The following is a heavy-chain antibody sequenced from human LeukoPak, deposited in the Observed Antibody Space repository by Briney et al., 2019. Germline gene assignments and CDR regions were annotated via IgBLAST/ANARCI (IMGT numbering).Heavy chain of an antibody. CDR2: IIPILGIA. CDR3: ARGVAAIDWFDP. D-gene: IGHD2-15*01. V-gene: IGHV1-69*04. Sequence: SVKVSCKASGGTFSSYAISWVRQAPGQGLEWMGRIIPILGIANYAQKFQGRVTITADKSTSTAYMEPSSLRSEDTAVYYCARGVAAIDWFDPWGQGTLVTVSS. J-gene: IGHJ5*02. CDR1: GGTFSSYA.